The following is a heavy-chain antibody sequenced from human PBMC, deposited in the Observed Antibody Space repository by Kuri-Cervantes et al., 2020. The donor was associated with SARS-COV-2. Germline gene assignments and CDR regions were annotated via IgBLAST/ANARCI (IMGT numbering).Heavy chain of an antibody. CDR2: ISSSGSTI. V-gene: IGHV3-11*01. J-gene: IGHJ4*02. CDR1: GFTFSDYY. Sequence: GESLKISCAASGFTFSDYYMSWIRQAPGKGLEWVSYISSSGSTIYYADSVKGRFTISRDNAKNSLYLQMNSLRAEDTAVYYCAKDQGLDLAGSFDYWGQGTLVTVSS. CDR3: AKDQGLDLAGSFDY. D-gene: IGHD6-19*01.